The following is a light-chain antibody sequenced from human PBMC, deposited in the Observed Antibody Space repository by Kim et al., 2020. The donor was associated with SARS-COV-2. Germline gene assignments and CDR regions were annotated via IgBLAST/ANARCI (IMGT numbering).Light chain of an antibody. V-gene: IGLV3-1*01. CDR2: QDS. Sequence: SYELTQPPSVSVSPGQPASITCSGDKLGDKYACWYQQKPGQSPVLVIYQDSKRPSGIPERFSGSNSGNTATLTISGTQAMDEADYYCQAWDSSTYVFGTGTQVTVL. CDR1: KLGDKY. J-gene: IGLJ1*01. CDR3: QAWDSSTYV.